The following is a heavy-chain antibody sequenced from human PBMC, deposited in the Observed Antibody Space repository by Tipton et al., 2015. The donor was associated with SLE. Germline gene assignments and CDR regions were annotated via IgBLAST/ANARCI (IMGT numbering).Heavy chain of an antibody. J-gene: IGHJ5*02. CDR3: ARGNFDSGDYFENWFDP. CDR1: GGSIGNNY. Sequence: TLSLTCTVSGGSIGNNYWNWIRQSTGKGLEWICRFFTDGSTRHKPSLESRLSPSFESRVTMSVDPSKNQFSLTLMSVTAADTAVYFCARGNFDSGDYFENWFDPWGQGILVSVSP. V-gene: IGHV4-4*07. D-gene: IGHD3-9*01. CDR2: FFTDGST.